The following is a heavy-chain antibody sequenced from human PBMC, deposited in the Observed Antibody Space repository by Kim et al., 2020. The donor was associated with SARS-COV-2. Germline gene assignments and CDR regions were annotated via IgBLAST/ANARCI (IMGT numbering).Heavy chain of an antibody. Sequence: GGSLRLSCAASGFTFSSYGMHWVRQAPGKGLEWVAVIWYDGSNKYYADSVKGRFTISRDNSKNTLDLQMNSRRAEDTAVYYCARAAALDWYFDLWGRGTLVTVSS. J-gene: IGHJ2*01. CDR3: ARAAALDWYFDL. CDR1: GFTFSSYG. CDR2: IWYDGSNK. V-gene: IGHV3-33*01.